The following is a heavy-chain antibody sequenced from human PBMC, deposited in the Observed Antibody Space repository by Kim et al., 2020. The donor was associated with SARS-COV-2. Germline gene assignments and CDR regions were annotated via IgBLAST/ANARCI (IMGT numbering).Heavy chain of an antibody. D-gene: IGHD5-12*01. V-gene: IGHV3-33*01. CDR1: GFTFSSYG. Sequence: GGSLRLSCAASGFTFSSYGMHWVRQAPGKGLEWVAVIWYDGSNKYYADSVKGRFTISRDNSKNTLYLQMNSLRAEDTAVYYCARVNRRDGYNLGYYYGMDVWGQGTTVTVSS. CDR3: ARVNRRDGYNLGYYYGMDV. J-gene: IGHJ6*02. CDR2: IWYDGSNK.